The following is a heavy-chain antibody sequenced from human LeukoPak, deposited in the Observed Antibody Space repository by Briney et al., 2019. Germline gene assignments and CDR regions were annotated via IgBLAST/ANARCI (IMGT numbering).Heavy chain of an antibody. Sequence: PGGSLRLSCAASGFTFSSYGMHWVRQAPGKGLEWVAFIRYDGSNKYYADSVKGRFTISRDNSKNTLYLQMNSLRAEDTAVYYCAKDRRDSSPSYFDYWGQGTLVTVSS. CDR3: AKDRRDSSPSYFDY. J-gene: IGHJ4*02. CDR1: GFTFSSYG. V-gene: IGHV3-30*02. D-gene: IGHD3-22*01. CDR2: IRYDGSNK.